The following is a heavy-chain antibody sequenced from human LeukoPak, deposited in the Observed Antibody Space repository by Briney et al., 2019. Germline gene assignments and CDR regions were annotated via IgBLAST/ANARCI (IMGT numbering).Heavy chain of an antibody. Sequence: PGGSLRLSCAASGFTFSSYSMNWVRQAPGKGLEGVSYISSSSSTIYYADSVKGRFTISRDNAKNSLYLQMNSLRAEDTAVYYCARDSETDAFDIWGQGTMVTVSS. V-gene: IGHV3-48*01. CDR2: ISSSSSTI. J-gene: IGHJ3*02. CDR3: ARDSETDAFDI. CDR1: GFTFSSYS.